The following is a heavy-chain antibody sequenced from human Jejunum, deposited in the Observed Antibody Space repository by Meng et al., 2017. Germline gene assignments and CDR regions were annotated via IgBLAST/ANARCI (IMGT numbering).Heavy chain of an antibody. V-gene: IGHV3-7*01. CDR2: IKEDGSEI. Sequence: GGLLRSSCAASGFTFSTYWMSWVRQAPGKGLEWVANIKEDGSEIYYVDSVKGRFTISRDNAKSSLYLQMNSLRVEDTAVYYCARVMYSSSWSEYDFWGQGTLVTVSS. D-gene: IGHD2-2*01. CDR1: GFTFSTYW. J-gene: IGHJ4*02. CDR3: ARVMYSSSWSEYDF.